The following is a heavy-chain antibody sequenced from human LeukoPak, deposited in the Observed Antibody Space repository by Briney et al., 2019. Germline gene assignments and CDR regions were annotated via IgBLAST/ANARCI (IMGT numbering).Heavy chain of an antibody. CDR2: SSYDGSNT. Sequence: GGSLRLSCAASRFSFRNFDMHWVRQAPGKGLEWLALSSYDGSNTYYTDSVKGRFTISRDNSKNTLYLQMNSLKTEDTAVYYCTRGIVVVPAGSYPPYYYMDVWGKGTTVTVSS. J-gene: IGHJ6*03. V-gene: IGHV3-30*03. CDR1: RFSFRNFD. CDR3: TRGIVVVPAGSYPPYYYMDV. D-gene: IGHD2-2*01.